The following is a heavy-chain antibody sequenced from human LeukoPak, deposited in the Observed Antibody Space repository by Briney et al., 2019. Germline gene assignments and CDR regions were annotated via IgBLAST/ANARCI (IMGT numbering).Heavy chain of an antibody. J-gene: IGHJ4*02. Sequence: SGGSLRLSCAASGFTFSSYSMSWVRQAPGKGLEWVSIISDSGANTYYADSVRGRFTISRDNAKNTLFLQMNSLRTDDTAVYYCARGGRYSYGSQGYWGQGTLVTVSS. D-gene: IGHD5-18*01. CDR3: ARGGRYSYGSQGY. V-gene: IGHV3-23*01. CDR1: GFTFSSYS. CDR2: ISDSGANT.